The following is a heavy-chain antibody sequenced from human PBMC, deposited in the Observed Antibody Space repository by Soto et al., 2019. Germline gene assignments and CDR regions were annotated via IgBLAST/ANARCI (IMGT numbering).Heavy chain of an antibody. V-gene: IGHV4-39*01. D-gene: IGHD3-3*01. CDR2: IYYRGST. Sequence: QLQLQESGPGLVKPSETLSLTCTVSGGSISSSSYYWGWIRQPPGKGLEWIGSIYYRGSTYYNPSLKSRVTISVDTSKNQFSLKLSSVTAADTAVYYCARRRLRVYFDYWGQGTLVTVSS. CDR1: GGSISSSSYY. CDR3: ARRRLRVYFDY. J-gene: IGHJ4*02.